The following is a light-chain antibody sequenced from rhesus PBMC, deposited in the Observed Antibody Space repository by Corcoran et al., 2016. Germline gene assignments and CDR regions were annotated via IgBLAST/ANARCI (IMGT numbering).Light chain of an antibody. CDR1: QSVSRS. CDR3: LQHSNWPLT. V-gene: IGKV3-24*01. Sequence: EIVMTQSPATLSLSPGERATLSCRASQSVSRSLAWDPQKPGQAPGLLIYGATSRATDIPDKFSGSGSGTDFTLTISSLEPEDVAVYYCLQHSNWPLTFGPGTKLDIK. CDR2: GAT. J-gene: IGKJ3*01.